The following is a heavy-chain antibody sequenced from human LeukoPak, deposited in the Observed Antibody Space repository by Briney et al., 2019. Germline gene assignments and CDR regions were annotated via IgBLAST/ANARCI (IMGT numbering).Heavy chain of an antibody. D-gene: IGHD5-12*01. CDR3: ATPLVAPFDY. V-gene: IGHV3-33*01. CDR2: IWYDGSNK. J-gene: IGHJ4*02. Sequence: SCKASGGTFSSYGMHWVRQAPGKGLEWVAVIWYDGSNKYYADSVKGRFTISRDNSKNTLYLQMNSLRAEDTAVYYCATPLVAPFDYWGQGTLVTVSS. CDR1: GGTFSSYG.